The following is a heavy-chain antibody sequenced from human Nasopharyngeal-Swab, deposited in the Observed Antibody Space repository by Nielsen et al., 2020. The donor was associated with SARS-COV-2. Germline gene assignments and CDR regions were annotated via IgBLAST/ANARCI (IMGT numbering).Heavy chain of an antibody. CDR1: GGSISSYY. D-gene: IGHD3-3*01. CDR3: ARGGGLGYYDFWSGYSQTSDAFDI. V-gene: IGHV4-59*01. J-gene: IGHJ3*02. CDR2: IYYSGST. Sequence: GSLRLSCTVSGGSISSYYWSWIRQPPGKGLEWIGYIYYSGSTNYNPSLKSRVTISVDTSKNQFSLKLSSVTAADTAVYYCARGGGLGYYDFWSGYSQTSDAFDIWGQGTMVTV.